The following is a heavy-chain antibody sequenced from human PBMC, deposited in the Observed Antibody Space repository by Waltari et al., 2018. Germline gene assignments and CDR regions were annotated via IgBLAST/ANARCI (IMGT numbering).Heavy chain of an antibody. CDR2: VAPENGET. D-gene: IGHD3-9*01. CDR3: ATRLSILAFDV. V-gene: IGHV1-69-2*01. CDR1: GYSFPDSY. Sequence: EVQLVQSGADVKKPGATVKISCKASGYSFPDSYIHWVKPAPGKGLEGMGHVAPENGETVFANSSQGRLTMTADTSIDTAYRELSRLRFDDTAVYYCATRLSILAFDVWGQGTVVTVSS. J-gene: IGHJ3*01.